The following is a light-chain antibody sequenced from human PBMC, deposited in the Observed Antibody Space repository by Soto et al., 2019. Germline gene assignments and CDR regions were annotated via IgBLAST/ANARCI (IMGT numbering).Light chain of an antibody. Sequence: EVVLTQSPGTLSLSPGERATLSCRASQIVNSNYLAWYQHKPGQSPRFLIYGAYRRATGIQDRFSGSGSGTDFTLTIRRLEPEDFAVYYCKQYGSSPRTFGQGTKVDIK. V-gene: IGKV3-20*01. CDR2: GAY. J-gene: IGKJ1*01. CDR3: KQYGSSPRT. CDR1: QIVNSNY.